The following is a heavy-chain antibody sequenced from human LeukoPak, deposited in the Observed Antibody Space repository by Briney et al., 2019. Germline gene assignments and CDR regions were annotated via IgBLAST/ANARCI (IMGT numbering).Heavy chain of an antibody. V-gene: IGHV5-51*01. CDR2: IYPGDSDT. D-gene: IGHD6-19*01. CDR3: ASTVAVAGTEGYYYGMDV. Sequence: GEPLKISCKGSGYSFTSYWIGWVRQMPGKGLEWMGIIYPGDSDTRYSPSFQGQVTISADKSISTAYLQWSSLKASDTAMYYCASTVAVAGTEGYYYGMDVWGQGTTVTVSS. J-gene: IGHJ6*02. CDR1: GYSFTSYW.